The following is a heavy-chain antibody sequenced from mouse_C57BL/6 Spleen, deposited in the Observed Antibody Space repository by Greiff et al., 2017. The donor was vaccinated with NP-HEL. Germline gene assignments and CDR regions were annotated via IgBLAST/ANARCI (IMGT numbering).Heavy chain of an antibody. J-gene: IGHJ1*03. CDR2: INPGSGGT. V-gene: IGHV1-54*01. Sequence: VQLQQSGAELVRPGTSVKVSCKASGYAFTNYLIEWVKQRPGQGLEWIGVINPGSGGTNYNEKFTGKETLTADKSSSTAYMQLSSLTSEDSAVYFCATTTVVDWYFDVWGTGTTVTVSS. CDR1: GYAFTNYL. D-gene: IGHD1-1*01. CDR3: ATTTVVDWYFDV.